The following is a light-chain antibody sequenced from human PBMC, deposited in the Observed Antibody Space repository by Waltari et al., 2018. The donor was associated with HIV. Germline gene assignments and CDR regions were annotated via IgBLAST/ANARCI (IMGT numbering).Light chain of an antibody. V-gene: IGKV3-15*01. Sequence: EIVLTQSPATLSVSPGERATLSCRASQSVSSNLAWYQQKPGQAPRLLIYGASTRATTIPARFSGSGSGTEFTLTISSLQSEDFAVYYCQQYKNWPMYTFGQGTKLEI. CDR3: QQYKNWPMYT. CDR1: QSVSSN. CDR2: GAS. J-gene: IGKJ2*01.